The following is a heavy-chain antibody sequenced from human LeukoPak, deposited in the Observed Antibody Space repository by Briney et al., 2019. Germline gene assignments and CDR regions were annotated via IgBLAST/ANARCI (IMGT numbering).Heavy chain of an antibody. V-gene: IGHV4-59*12. CDR1: GGSISSYY. Sequence: SETLSLTCTVSGGSISSYYWSWIRQPPGKGLEWIGYIYYSGSTNYNPSLKSRVTISVDTSKNQFSLKLSSVTAADTAVYYCARRGYYDSSGYPHLDYWGQGTLVTVSS. CDR2: IYYSGST. D-gene: IGHD3-22*01. J-gene: IGHJ4*02. CDR3: ARRGYYDSSGYPHLDY.